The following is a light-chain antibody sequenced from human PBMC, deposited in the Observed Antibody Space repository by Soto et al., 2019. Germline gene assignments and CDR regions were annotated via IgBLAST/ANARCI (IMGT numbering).Light chain of an antibody. J-gene: IGKJ1*01. CDR2: KAS. Sequence: DIQMTQSPSALSASVGDRVTITFRASQSVSGWLAWYQQKPGKAPKLLIYKASSLETGVPSRFSGSGSGTEFTLTISSLQPDDFATYYCQQSYSTPVTFGQGTKVDIK. V-gene: IGKV1-5*03. CDR1: QSVSGW. CDR3: QQSYSTPVT.